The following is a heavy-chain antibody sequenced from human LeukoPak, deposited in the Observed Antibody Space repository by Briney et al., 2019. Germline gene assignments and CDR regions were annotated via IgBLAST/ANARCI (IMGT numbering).Heavy chain of an antibody. CDR2: INHSGST. CDR1: GGSFSGYY. J-gene: IGHJ4*02. Sequence: SETLSLTCAVYGGSFSGYYWSWIRQPPGEGLEWIGEINHSGSTNYNPSLKSRVTISVDTSKNQFSLKLSSVTAADTAVYYCARYSSSWYNWGQGTLVTVSS. D-gene: IGHD6-13*01. V-gene: IGHV4-34*01. CDR3: ARYSSSWYN.